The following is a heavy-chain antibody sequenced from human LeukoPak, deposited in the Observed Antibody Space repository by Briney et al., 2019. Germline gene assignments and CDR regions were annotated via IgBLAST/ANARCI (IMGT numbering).Heavy chain of an antibody. CDR1: GASISSYY. CDR3: ARDNTVPYYYYGMDV. CDR2: IYTSGSN. Sequence: SGTLSLTCTVSGASISSYYCSWIRQPAGKGLEWIGPIYTSGSNNYNTYLKSRVTMSVDTSKNQFSLKLSSVTAADAAVYYCARDNTVPYYYYGMDVWGQGTTVTVSS. V-gene: IGHV4-4*07. D-gene: IGHD4-17*01. J-gene: IGHJ6*02.